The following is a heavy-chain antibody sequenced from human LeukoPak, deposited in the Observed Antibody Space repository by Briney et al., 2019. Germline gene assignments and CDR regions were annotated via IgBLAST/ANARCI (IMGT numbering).Heavy chain of an antibody. J-gene: IGHJ4*02. CDR2: IYSGGST. D-gene: IGHD1-7*01. CDR3: ARAHNWKYGSFDF. Sequence: GGSLRLSCAASGFTVSSNYMSWVRQAPGKGLEWVSVIYSGGSTYYADSVKGRFTISRDNSKNTLYLQMNSLRAEDTAVYYCARAHNWKYGSFDFWGQGTLVTVSS. V-gene: IGHV3-53*01. CDR1: GFTVSSNY.